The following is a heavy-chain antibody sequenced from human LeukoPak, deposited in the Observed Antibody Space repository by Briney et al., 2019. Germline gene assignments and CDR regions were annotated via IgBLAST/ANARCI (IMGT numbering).Heavy chain of an antibody. CDR2: ISYDGSNK. CDR1: GFTFSSYA. D-gene: IGHD5-12*01. V-gene: IGHV3-30-3*01. Sequence: PGRSLRLSCAASGFTFSSYAMHWARQAPGKGLEWVAVISYDGSNKYYADSVKGRFTISRDNSKNTRYLQMNSLRAEDTAVYYCARGGGYEGNWFAPWGHGTLVTVSS. J-gene: IGHJ5*02. CDR3: ARGGGYEGNWFAP.